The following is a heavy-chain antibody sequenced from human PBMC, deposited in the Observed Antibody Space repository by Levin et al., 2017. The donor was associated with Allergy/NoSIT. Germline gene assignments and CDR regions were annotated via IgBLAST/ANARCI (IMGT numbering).Heavy chain of an antibody. Sequence: GESLKISCKGSGYSFTSYWIGWVRQMPGKGLEWMGIIYPGDSDTRYSPSFQGQVTISADKSISTAYLQWSSLKASDTAMYYCARLYDSSGYTYAFDIWGQGTMVTVSS. V-gene: IGHV5-51*01. D-gene: IGHD3-22*01. CDR2: IYPGDSDT. CDR3: ARLYDSSGYTYAFDI. J-gene: IGHJ3*02. CDR1: GYSFTSYW.